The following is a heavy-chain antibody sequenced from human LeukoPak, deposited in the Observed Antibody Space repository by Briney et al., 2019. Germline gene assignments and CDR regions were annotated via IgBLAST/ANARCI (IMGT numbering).Heavy chain of an antibody. Sequence: PGGSLRLSCAASGFTFSNYGMHWVRQAPGKGLEWVAFIRYDGSNKYHADSVKGRFTISRDNSKNTLYLQMNSLRYEDTAVYYCARFTPRLSREKFDYWGQGTLVAVSS. D-gene: IGHD3-3*02. V-gene: IGHV3-30*02. CDR3: ARFTPRLSREKFDY. CDR1: GFTFSNYG. J-gene: IGHJ4*02. CDR2: IRYDGSNK.